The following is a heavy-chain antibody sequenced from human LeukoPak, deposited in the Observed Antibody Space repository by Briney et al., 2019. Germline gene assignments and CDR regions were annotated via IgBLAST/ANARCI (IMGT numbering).Heavy chain of an antibody. CDR2: IYTSGST. CDR3: ASHYVRNWFDS. D-gene: IGHD3-10*02. Sequence: SETLSLTCTVSGGSISSYYWSWIRQPAGKGLEWIGRIYTSGSTNYNPSLKSRVTISVDTSKNQFSLKLSSVTAADTAVYYCASHYVRNWFDSWGQGTLVTVSS. J-gene: IGHJ5*01. CDR1: GGSISSYY. V-gene: IGHV4-4*07.